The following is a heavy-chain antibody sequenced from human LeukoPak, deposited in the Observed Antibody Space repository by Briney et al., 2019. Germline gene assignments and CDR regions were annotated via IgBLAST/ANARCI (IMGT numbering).Heavy chain of an antibody. CDR1: GFTFSSYA. Sequence: TGGSLRLFCAASGFTFSSYAMRWVRQAPGEGLEWVSAISGSGGSTYYADSVKGRFTIYRDNSKNTVYLQMNSLRAEDTAVYYCAKLTGDHYDSSDGYWGQGTLVTVSS. CDR2: ISGSGGST. V-gene: IGHV3-23*01. D-gene: IGHD3-22*01. CDR3: AKLTGDHYDSSDGY. J-gene: IGHJ4*02.